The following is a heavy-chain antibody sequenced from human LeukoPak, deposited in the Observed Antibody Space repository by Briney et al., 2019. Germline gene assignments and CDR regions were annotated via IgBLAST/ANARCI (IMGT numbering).Heavy chain of an antibody. J-gene: IGHJ4*02. Sequence: GGSLRLSCAASGFTFSSYGMPWVRQAPGKGLEWVAVISYDGSNKYYADSVKGRFTISRDNSKNTLYLQMSSLRAEDTAVYYCARDPKLKRLPGTYFDYWGQGTLVTVSS. CDR3: ARDPKLKRLPGTYFDY. CDR1: GFTFSSYG. D-gene: IGHD1-26*01. V-gene: IGHV3-30*03. CDR2: ISYDGSNK.